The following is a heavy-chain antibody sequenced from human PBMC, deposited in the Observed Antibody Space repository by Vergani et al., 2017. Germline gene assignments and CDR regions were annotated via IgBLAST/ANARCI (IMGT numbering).Heavy chain of an antibody. CDR2: ISGSGGST. CDR1: GFTFSSYP. Sequence: EVQLLESGGGLLQPGGSLRLSFAASGFTFSSYPIGWVPQAPGKGLEWVSAISGSGGSTYYADSVKGRFTISRDNSKNTLYLQMNSLRAEDTAVYYCASIVVVPAATKPVDYWGQGTLVTVSS. V-gene: IGHV3-23*01. D-gene: IGHD2-2*01. J-gene: IGHJ4*02. CDR3: ASIVVVPAATKPVDY.